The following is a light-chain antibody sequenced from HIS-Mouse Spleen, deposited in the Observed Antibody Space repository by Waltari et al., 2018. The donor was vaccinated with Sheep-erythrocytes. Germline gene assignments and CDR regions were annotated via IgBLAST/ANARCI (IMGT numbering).Light chain of an antibody. CDR3: QQLNSYPHT. CDR1: QCISSY. J-gene: IGKJ2*01. CDR2: AAS. V-gene: IGKV1-9*01. Sequence: DIQFTQSPSFLSASVGDRVTITCPASQCISSYLAWYQQQPGKAPKLMIYAASTSQSGVPSRFSGSGSGTEFTLTISSLQPEDFAAYYCQQLNSYPHTFGQGTKLEIK.